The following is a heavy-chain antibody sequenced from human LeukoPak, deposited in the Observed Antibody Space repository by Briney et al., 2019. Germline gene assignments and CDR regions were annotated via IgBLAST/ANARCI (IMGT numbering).Heavy chain of an antibody. J-gene: IGHJ4*02. CDR2: IYHTGST. CDR3: ATEGSSFDY. CDR1: SGFTTIGGYS. Sequence: SQSLSLTSALSSGFTTIGGYSCGWIRQPPGKGLEWIGYIYHTGSTHYNPSLKSRATISMDMSRNHFSLKMTSVTAADTAVYYCATEGSSFDYWGQGTLVTVSS. D-gene: IGHD6-13*01. V-gene: IGHV4-30-2*01.